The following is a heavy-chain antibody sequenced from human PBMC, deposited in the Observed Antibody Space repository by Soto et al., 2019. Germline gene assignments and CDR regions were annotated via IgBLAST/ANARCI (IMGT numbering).Heavy chain of an antibody. CDR3: AKAHFLDSSVSYYYYGMDV. Sequence: GVSLRLSCAASGFTFSSYAMSWVRQAPGKGLEWVSAISGSGGSTYYADSVKGRFTISRDNSKNTLYLQMNSLRAEDTAVYYCAKAHFLDSSVSYYYYGMDVWGQGTTVTVSS. D-gene: IGHD3-22*01. CDR1: GFTFSSYA. J-gene: IGHJ6*02. CDR2: ISGSGGST. V-gene: IGHV3-23*01.